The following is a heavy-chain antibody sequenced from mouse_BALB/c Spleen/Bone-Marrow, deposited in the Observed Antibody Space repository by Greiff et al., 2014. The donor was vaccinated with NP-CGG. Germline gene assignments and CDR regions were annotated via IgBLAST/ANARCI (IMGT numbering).Heavy chain of an antibody. CDR1: GYTFTNYW. V-gene: IGHV1-5*01. Sequence: EVQLQQSGTVLARPGASLRMSCKASGYTFTNYWINWIKQRPGQGLEWIGAIYPGNNDAKYTQKFKAKAKLTAVTSSSTADMELSSLTNEDYAVYYCARNWDWVFAYWGQGTLVTVSA. CDR3: ARNWDWVFAY. D-gene: IGHD4-1*01. J-gene: IGHJ3*01. CDR2: IYPGNNDA.